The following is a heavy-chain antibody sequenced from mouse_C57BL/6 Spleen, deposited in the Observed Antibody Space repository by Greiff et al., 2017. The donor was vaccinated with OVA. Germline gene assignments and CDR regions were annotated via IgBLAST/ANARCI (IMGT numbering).Heavy chain of an antibody. CDR3: TTYDYDGGFAY. J-gene: IGHJ3*01. CDR1: GFNIKDYY. V-gene: IGHV14-1*01. CDR2: IDPEDGDT. Sequence: VQLQQSGAELVRPGASVKLSCTASGFNIKDYYMHWVKQRPEQGLEWIGRIDPEDGDTEYAPKFQGKATMTADTSSSTAYLQLSSLTSEDTAVYYCTTYDYDGGFAYWGQGTLVTVSA. D-gene: IGHD2-4*01.